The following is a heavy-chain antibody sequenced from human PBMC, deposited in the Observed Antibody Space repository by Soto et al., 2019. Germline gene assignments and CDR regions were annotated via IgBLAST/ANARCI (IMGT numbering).Heavy chain of an antibody. J-gene: IGHJ4*02. CDR3: AKALGELSPDSFDY. Sequence: QVQLVESGGGVVQPGRSLRLSCAASGFTFSSYAMHWVRQAPGKGLEWVAIMSYDGNNQYYADSVKGRFTISRDNFKNTLYLQMNSLRADDTAVYYCAKALGELSPDSFDYWGQRILGTVSS. D-gene: IGHD3-16*02. V-gene: IGHV3-30*18. CDR1: GFTFSSYA. CDR2: MSYDGNNQ.